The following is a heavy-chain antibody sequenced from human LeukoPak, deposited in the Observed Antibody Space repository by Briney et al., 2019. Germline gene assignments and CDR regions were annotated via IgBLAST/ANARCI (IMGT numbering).Heavy chain of an antibody. CDR3: ARANNYYGSGSYYA. V-gene: IGHV1-2*02. CDR2: INPHSGGT. J-gene: IGHJ4*02. D-gene: IGHD3-10*01. CDR1: GYTFTGYY. Sequence: ASVKVSCKASGYTFTGYYIHWVRQAPGQGLEWMGWINPHSGGTNYAQKFQGGVTMTRDTSITTAYMELSSLRSDDTAVYYCARANNYYGSGSYYAWGQGTLVTVSS.